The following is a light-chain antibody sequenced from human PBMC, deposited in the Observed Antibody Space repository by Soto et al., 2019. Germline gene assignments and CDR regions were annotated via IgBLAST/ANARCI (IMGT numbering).Light chain of an antibody. Sequence: QSVLTQPASVSGSPGQSITISCTGTSSDVGGYNYVSWYQQHPGNAPKLMIYDVSNRPSGVSNRFSGSKSGNPASLTISGLQAENEAVYSSSSNTSSSPPCFGTGTKVTV. V-gene: IGLV2-14*01. J-gene: IGLJ1*01. CDR3: SSNTSSSPPC. CDR2: DVS. CDR1: SSDVGGYNY.